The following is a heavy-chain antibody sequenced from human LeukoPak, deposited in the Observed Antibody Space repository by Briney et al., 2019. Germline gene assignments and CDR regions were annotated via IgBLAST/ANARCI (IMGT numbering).Heavy chain of an antibody. D-gene: IGHD1-1*01. J-gene: IGHJ4*02. V-gene: IGHV3-23*01. CDR1: GFTFSSYA. CDR2: ISYSGDST. Sequence: GGSLRLSCAASGFTFSSYAMSWVRQAPGKGLEWVSSISYSGDSTYYADSVKGRFTISRDNSENTVYLQMNSLRADGTAVYYCANNWNMDCWGQGTLVTVSS. CDR3: ANNWNMDC.